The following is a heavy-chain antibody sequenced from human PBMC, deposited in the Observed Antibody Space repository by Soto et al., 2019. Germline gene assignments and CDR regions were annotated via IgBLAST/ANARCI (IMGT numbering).Heavy chain of an antibody. V-gene: IGHV3-23*01. J-gene: IGHJ6*02. CDR3: EKVRHSYYYGMDV. CDR1: GLDFSSEV. CDR2: ISGSGRTI. Sequence: GGSLRLSCAASGLDFSSEVMCWVRQAPGKGLEWVSSISGSGRTIYHADSMRGRFAISRDNSKNSLYLQLNNLRVDDTAVYYCEKVRHSYYYGMDVWGQGTTVTVSS.